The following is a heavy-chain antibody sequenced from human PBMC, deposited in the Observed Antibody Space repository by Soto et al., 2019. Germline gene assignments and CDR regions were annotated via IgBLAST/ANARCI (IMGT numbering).Heavy chain of an antibody. Sequence: EVQLLESGGGLVQPGGSLTLSCAASGFTFSSYAMSWVRQAPGKGLEWVSAISGSGGSTYYADSVKGRFTITRDNSKKRLYLQMNSQRAEDTALYYCAKEAGYVVVPAGIYYWGQGSLVTVPS. CDR3: AKEAGYVVVPAGIYY. D-gene: IGHD2-2*01. V-gene: IGHV3-23*01. J-gene: IGHJ4*02. CDR1: GFTFSSYA. CDR2: ISGSGGST.